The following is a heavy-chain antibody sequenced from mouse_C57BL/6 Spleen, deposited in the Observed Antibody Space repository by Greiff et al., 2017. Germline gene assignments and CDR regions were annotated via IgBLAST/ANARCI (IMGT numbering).Heavy chain of an antibody. CDR1: GYTFTSYW. Sequence: QVQLQQPGAELVRPGSSVKLSCKASGYTFTSYWMHWVKQRPIQGLEWIGNIDPSDSETHYNQKFKDKATLTVDKSSCTAYMQLSSLTSEDSAVYYCARGSGYWNYWGQGTTLTVSS. CDR3: ARGSGYWNY. J-gene: IGHJ2*01. D-gene: IGHD3-2*02. V-gene: IGHV1-52*01. CDR2: IDPSDSET.